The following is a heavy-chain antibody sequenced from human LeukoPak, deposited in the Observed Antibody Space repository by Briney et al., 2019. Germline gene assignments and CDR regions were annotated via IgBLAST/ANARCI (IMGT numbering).Heavy chain of an antibody. Sequence: GGSLRLSCAGSGFSFNTYRMNWIRQAPGKGLEWISYISSSGSTIYYADSVKGRFTISRDNAKNSLYLQMNSLRAEDTAVYYCAKDPVSGIAVPAYWGQGTLVTVSS. CDR1: GFSFNTYR. J-gene: IGHJ4*02. D-gene: IGHD6-19*01. V-gene: IGHV3-48*01. CDR2: ISSSGSTI. CDR3: AKDPVSGIAVPAY.